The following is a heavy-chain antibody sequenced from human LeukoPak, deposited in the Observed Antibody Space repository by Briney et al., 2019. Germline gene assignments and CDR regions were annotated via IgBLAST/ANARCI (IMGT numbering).Heavy chain of an antibody. Sequence: GGSLRLSCAVSGLIFRNYWMHWVRHAPGKGLVWVARTNRHGTTIYYADSVKGRFTISRDNAKNTLFLQMNSLRAEDTAVYYCASGYSYVRLGDHWGQGTLVSVSS. CDR1: GLIFRNYW. CDR3: ASGYSYVRLGDH. CDR2: TNRHGTTI. V-gene: IGHV3-74*01. J-gene: IGHJ4*02. D-gene: IGHD5-18*01.